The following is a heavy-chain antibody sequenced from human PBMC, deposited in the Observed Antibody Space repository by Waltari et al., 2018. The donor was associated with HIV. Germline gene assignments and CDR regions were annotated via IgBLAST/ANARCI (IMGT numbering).Heavy chain of an antibody. J-gene: IGHJ3*02. V-gene: IGHV4-39*01. Sequence: QLQLQESGPGLVKSSETLSLLCTVSGGSLRSSGYYWGWIRQPPGKGLEWIGNIYNGGSAYYSPSLRSRVIISADASKNHFSLNLKSVTASDTAMYFCARQACTSSTCLFMDEFDIWGQGTMVTVSS. CDR2: IYNGGSA. CDR3: ARQACTSSTCLFMDEFDI. D-gene: IGHD2-2*01. CDR1: GGSLRSSGYY.